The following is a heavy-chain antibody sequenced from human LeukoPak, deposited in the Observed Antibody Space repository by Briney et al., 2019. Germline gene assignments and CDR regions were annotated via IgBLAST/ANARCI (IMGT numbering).Heavy chain of an antibody. J-gene: IGHJ4*02. V-gene: IGHV3-9*01. CDR2: ISWNSGSI. D-gene: IGHD3-22*01. CDR3: AKDSGYYYFDY. CDR1: GFTFDDYA. Sequence: GGSLRLSCAASGFTFDDYAMYWVRQAPGKGLEWVSGISWNSGSIDYADSVKGRFTISRDNAKNSLYLQMNSLRAEDTALYYCAKDSGYYYFDYWGQGTLVTVSS.